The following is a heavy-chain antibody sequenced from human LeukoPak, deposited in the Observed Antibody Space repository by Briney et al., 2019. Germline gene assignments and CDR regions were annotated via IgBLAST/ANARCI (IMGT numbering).Heavy chain of an antibody. CDR1: GGSISSYY. V-gene: IGHV4-59*01. Sequence: SETLSLTCTVSGGSISSYYWSWIRLPPGKGLEWIGYLSKSGNTNYSPSLKSRVTIFGDTSKNQFFLKLSSVTAADTAEYYCARARYVNSFYAFDIWGQGTLVTVSS. D-gene: IGHD3-9*01. CDR2: LSKSGNT. J-gene: IGHJ3*02. CDR3: ARARYVNSFYAFDI.